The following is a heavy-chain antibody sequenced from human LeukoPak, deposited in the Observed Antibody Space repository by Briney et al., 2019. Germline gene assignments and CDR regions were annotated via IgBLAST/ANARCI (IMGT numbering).Heavy chain of an antibody. D-gene: IGHD3-10*01. CDR2: INPNSGGT. V-gene: IGHV1-2*02. CDR1: GYTFTGYY. CDR3: ARDTGSGSPGY. Sequence: GASVKVSCKASGYTFTGYYMHWVRQAPGQGLEWMGWINPNSGGTNYAQRFQGGVTMTRDTSISTSYMELSRLRSDDTAVYYCARDTGSGSPGYWGQGNLVTVSS. J-gene: IGHJ4*02.